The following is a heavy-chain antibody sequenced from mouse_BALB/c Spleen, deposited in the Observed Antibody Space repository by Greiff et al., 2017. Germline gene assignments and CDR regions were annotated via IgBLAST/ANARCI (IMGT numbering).Heavy chain of an antibody. CDR1: GFTFSSYG. Sequence: EVQLVESGGGLVQPGGSLKLSCEASGFTFSSYGMSWVRQTPDKRLELVATINSNGGSTYYPDSVKGRFTISRDNAKNTLYLQMSSLKSEDTAMYYCARDGVMITTLLAYWGQGTLVTVSA. CDR3: ARDGVMITTLLAY. CDR2: INSNGGST. J-gene: IGHJ3*01. D-gene: IGHD2-4*01. V-gene: IGHV5-6-3*01.